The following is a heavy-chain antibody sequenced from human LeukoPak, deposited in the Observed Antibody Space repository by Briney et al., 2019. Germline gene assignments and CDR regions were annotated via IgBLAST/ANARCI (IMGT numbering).Heavy chain of an antibody. Sequence: GGSLSLSCEASGFTFSSYSMNWVRQAPGKGLEWVTSIISVGGYIYYADSVKGRFTISRDNAKNSLYLQMNSLRAEDTAVYYCARGFYFDWSDQRYYYYGMDVWGQGTTVTVSS. CDR1: GFTFSSYS. D-gene: IGHD3-9*01. CDR3: ARGFYFDWSDQRYYYYGMDV. J-gene: IGHJ6*02. V-gene: IGHV3-21*01. CDR2: IISVGGYI.